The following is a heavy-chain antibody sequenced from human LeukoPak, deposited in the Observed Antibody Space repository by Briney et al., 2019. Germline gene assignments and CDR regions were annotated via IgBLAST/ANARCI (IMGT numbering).Heavy chain of an antibody. CDR1: GYNFPNYG. D-gene: IGHD3-16*02. J-gene: IGHJ4*02. CDR2: ISTFDGDT. V-gene: IGHV1-18*01. CDR3: ARVPFGGIIRLDY. Sequence: ASVKVSCKTSGYNFPNYGIAWVRQAPGQGLEWMGWISTFDGDTKYVEALLGRVTMTADRSTSTVYMDLTSLTSDETAVYYCARVPFGGIIRLDYWGQGTLVTVSS.